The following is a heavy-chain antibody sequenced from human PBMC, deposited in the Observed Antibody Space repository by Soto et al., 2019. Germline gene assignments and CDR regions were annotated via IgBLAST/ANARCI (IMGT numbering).Heavy chain of an antibody. V-gene: IGHV4-59*08. J-gene: IGHJ4*02. CDR3: ARQYDYCSSTSCQGEFDY. Sequence: SETLSLTCTVSGGSISSYYWSWIRQPPGKGLEWIGYIYYSGSTNYNPSLKSRVTISVDTSKNQFSLKLSSVTAADTAVYYCARQYDYCSSTSCQGEFDYWGQGTLVTVSS. CDR1: GGSISSYY. CDR2: IYYSGST. D-gene: IGHD2-2*01.